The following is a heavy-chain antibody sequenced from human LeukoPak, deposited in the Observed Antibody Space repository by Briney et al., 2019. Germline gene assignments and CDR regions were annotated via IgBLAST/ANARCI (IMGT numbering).Heavy chain of an antibody. V-gene: IGHV4-31*03. Sequence: PSETLSLTCTVSGGSISSGGYYWSWNRQHPGKGLEWIGYIYYSGSTYYNPSLKSRVTISVDTSKNQFSLKLSSVTAADTAVYYCARGSSGYYGYGMDVWGQGTTVTVSS. CDR3: ARGSSGYYGYGMDV. D-gene: IGHD3-22*01. CDR1: GGSISSGGYY. CDR2: IYYSGST. J-gene: IGHJ6*02.